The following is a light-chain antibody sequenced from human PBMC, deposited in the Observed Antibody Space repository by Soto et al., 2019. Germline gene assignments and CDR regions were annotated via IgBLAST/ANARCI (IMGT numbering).Light chain of an antibody. Sequence: IVLTQSPGTLSLSPGERATLSCRASQRVTSSFLAWYQQKPGQAPRLLIYGASSRATGIPDRFSGSGSGTDFTLTIIRLEPEDFAVYYYQQYGSSPPTFGQGTKVEIK. V-gene: IGKV3-20*01. CDR3: QQYGSSPPT. CDR1: QRVTSSF. J-gene: IGKJ1*01. CDR2: GAS.